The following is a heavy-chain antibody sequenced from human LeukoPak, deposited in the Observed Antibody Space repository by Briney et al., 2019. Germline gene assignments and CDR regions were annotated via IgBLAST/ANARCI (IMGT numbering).Heavy chain of an antibody. D-gene: IGHD6-6*01. CDR2: ISSSSSYI. V-gene: IGHV3-21*01. CDR3: ARGRDSSSSPLTYYYYMDV. CDR1: GFTFSSYS. Sequence: SGGSLRLSCAASGFTFSSYSMNWVRQAPGKGLEWVSSISSSSSYIYYADSVKGRFTTSRDNAKNSLYLQMNSLRAEDTAVYYCARGRDSSSSPLTYYYYMDVWGKGTTVTVSS. J-gene: IGHJ6*03.